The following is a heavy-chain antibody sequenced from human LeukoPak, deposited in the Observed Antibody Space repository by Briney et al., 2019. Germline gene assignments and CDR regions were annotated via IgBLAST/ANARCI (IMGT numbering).Heavy chain of an antibody. Sequence: PSETLSLTCTVSGGSISSYYWSWIRQPPGKGLEWIGYIYTSGSTNYNPSLKSRVTISVDTSKNQFSLKLSSVTAADTAVYYCASLRITMVRGVPERYYMDVWGKGTTVTVSS. D-gene: IGHD3-10*01. V-gene: IGHV4-4*08. CDR1: GGSISSYY. CDR2: IYTSGST. J-gene: IGHJ6*03. CDR3: ASLRITMVRGVPERYYMDV.